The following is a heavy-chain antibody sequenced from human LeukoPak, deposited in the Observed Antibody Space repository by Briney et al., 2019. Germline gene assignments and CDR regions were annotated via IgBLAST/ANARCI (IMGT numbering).Heavy chain of an antibody. D-gene: IGHD3-10*01. CDR2: ISGSGGST. V-gene: IGHV3-23*01. Sequence: PGGSLRLSCAASGFTFSSYAMSWVRQAPGKGLEWVSAISGSGGSTYYADSVKGRFTISRDNSKNTLYLQMNSLRAEDTAVYYCAKHRWFGELLEFAFDIWGQGTMVTASS. J-gene: IGHJ3*02. CDR1: GFTFSSYA. CDR3: AKHRWFGELLEFAFDI.